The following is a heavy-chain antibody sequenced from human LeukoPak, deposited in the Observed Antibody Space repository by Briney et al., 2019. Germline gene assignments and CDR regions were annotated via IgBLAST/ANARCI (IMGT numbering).Heavy chain of an antibody. D-gene: IGHD6-19*01. J-gene: IGHJ6*04. CDR2: IYYSGST. CDR1: GGSISSSSYY. V-gene: IGHV4-39*07. Sequence: SSEALSLTCTVSGGSISSSSYYWGWIRQPPGKGLEWIGSIYYSGSTYYNPSLKSRVTISVDTSKNQFSLKLSSVTAADTAVYYCARDIGVAVRMDVWGKGTTVTVSS. CDR3: ARDIGVAVRMDV.